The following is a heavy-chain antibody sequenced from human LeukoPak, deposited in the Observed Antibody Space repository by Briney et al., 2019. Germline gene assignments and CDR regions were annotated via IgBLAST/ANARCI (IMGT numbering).Heavy chain of an antibody. CDR2: IRGKSGMR. D-gene: IGHD2-15*01. CDR3: AKDQEDRGYPSSFDF. J-gene: IGHJ4*02. V-gene: IGHV3-23*01. CDR1: GFSFSDYA. Sequence: GGSLTLSCTSSGFSFSDYAMNWLRQAPGKGLDWVSCIRGKSGMRFYSDSVRGRFTLSRDNSKNTVYLQMDRLRVDDTAVYFCAKDQEDRGYPSSFDFWGQGTLVTVSS.